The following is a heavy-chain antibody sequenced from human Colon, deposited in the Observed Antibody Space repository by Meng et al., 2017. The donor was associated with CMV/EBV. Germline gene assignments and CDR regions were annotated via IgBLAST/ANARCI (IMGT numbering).Heavy chain of an antibody. CDR1: GASVSSYY. J-gene: IGHJ1*01. V-gene: IGHV4-59*08. Sequence: SETLSLTCTVSGASVSSYYWSWIRQHSGKGLEWIGHIYYSGSTKYNPSPRSRVTISFEMATNRFSLKLSSVTAADTAVYYCARSTYYDFRSAYNVPPGPFQHWGQGTLVTVSS. D-gene: IGHD3-3*01. CDR3: ARSTYYDFRSAYNVPPGPFQH. CDR2: IYYSGST.